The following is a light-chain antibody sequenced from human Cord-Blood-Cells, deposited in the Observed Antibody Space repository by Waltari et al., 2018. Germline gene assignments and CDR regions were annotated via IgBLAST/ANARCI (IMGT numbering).Light chain of an antibody. V-gene: IGLV2-8*01. CDR1: SSDVGGYNY. CDR3: SSYAGSNKV. Sequence: QSALTQPPSASGSPGQSVTISCTGTSSDVGGYNYVSWYQQHPGKAPKRMIYELSERPSGVPDRFSGSKSGNTASLTVSGLQAEDEADYYCSSYAGSNKVFGGGTKLTVI. CDR2: ELS. J-gene: IGLJ3*02.